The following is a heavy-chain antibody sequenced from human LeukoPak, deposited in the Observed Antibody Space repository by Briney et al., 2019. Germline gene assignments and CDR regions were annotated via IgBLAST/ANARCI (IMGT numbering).Heavy chain of an antibody. D-gene: IGHD3-3*01. V-gene: IGHV4-31*03. CDR2: IYYSGST. CDR3: ARGELRFLEWLWDY. J-gene: IGHJ4*02. Sequence: SETLSLTCTVSGGSISSGGYYWSWIRQHPGKGLEWIGYIYYSGSTYYNPSLKSRVTISVATSKNQFSLKLSSVTAADTAVYYCARGELRFLEWLWDYWGQGTLVTVSS. CDR1: GGSISSGGYY.